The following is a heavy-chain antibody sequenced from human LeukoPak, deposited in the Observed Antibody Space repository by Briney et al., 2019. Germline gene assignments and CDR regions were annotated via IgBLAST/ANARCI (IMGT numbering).Heavy chain of an antibody. D-gene: IGHD6-19*01. CDR1: GFTFSSHY. J-gene: IGHJ4*02. V-gene: IGHV3-21*06. CDR3: AAALAIAVGGTTPGDY. Sequence: SGGSLRLSCAASGFTFSSHYMNWVRQAPGKGLEWVSSITSSSSDIFYADSVKGRFTISRDNAKNSLYLKMNSLRVEDTAVYYCAAALAIAVGGTTPGDYWGQGTLVTVSS. CDR2: ITSSSSDI.